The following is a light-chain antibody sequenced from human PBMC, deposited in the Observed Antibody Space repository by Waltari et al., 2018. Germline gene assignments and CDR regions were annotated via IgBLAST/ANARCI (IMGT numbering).Light chain of an antibody. V-gene: IGKV1-5*03. CDR1: QTISNW. CDR2: KAS. CDR3: HQYNAYPWT. J-gene: IGKJ1*01. Sequence: DVQMTQSPSTLSASVGDRVTITYRASQTISNWLAWYQQKTGKAPTLLIYKASSLQGGFPSRFSGSGSGAECTLTSSSLQPDDFATYYCHQYNAYPWTFGQGTKVEIK.